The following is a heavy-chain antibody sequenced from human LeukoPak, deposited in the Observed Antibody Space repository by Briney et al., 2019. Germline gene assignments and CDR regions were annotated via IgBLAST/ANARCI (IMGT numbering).Heavy chain of an antibody. D-gene: IGHD2-15*01. Sequence: SETLSLTCSVSGYSIGTAYSWGWIRQPPGKGLEWIASIFHSESTYYNPSLKSRVTISLDTSNNQFSLNLRSVTAADTAVYFCARDWVVAPAAQFDYWGRGTLVTVSS. J-gene: IGHJ4*02. CDR1: GYSIGTAYS. CDR2: IFHSEST. V-gene: IGHV4-38-2*02. CDR3: ARDWVVAPAAQFDY.